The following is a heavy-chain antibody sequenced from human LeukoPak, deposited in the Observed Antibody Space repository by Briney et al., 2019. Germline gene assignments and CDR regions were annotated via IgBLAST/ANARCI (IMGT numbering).Heavy chain of an antibody. CDR3: ASGYDLPY. J-gene: IGHJ4*02. D-gene: IGHD5-12*01. CDR2: ISRSGSTI. CDR1: TFTFSSYE. Sequence: GGSLRLSCAASTFTFSSYEMNWVRQAPGKGLEWISNISRSGSTIYYADSVKGRFTISRDNAKNSLYLQMNSLRAEDTAVYYCASGYDLPYWGQGTLVTVSS. V-gene: IGHV3-48*03.